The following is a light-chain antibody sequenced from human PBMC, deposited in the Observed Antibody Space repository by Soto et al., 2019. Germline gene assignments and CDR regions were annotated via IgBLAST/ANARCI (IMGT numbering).Light chain of an antibody. Sequence: EIVLTQSPATLSLSPGERATLSCRASQSVSSYLAWYQQKPGQAPRLLIYDASNRATGIPARFSGCGSGTYFTLTSSSLEPEDFEVYYCQQRSNWPPWTFGQGTKVEIK. J-gene: IGKJ1*01. V-gene: IGKV3-11*01. CDR2: DAS. CDR3: QQRSNWPPWT. CDR1: QSVSSY.